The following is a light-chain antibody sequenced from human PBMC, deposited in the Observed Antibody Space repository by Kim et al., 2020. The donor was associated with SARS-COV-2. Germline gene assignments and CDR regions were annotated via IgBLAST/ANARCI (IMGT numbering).Light chain of an antibody. CDR2: GAS. V-gene: IGKV3-15*01. CDR3: QQYNTPNT. J-gene: IGKJ4*02. CDR1: QSVSSN. Sequence: EIVMTQSPATLSVSPGERATLSCRASQSVSSNLAWYQQQPGQAPRLLIYGASTRATGIQARFSGSGSGTEFTLTISSLQSEDFAVYYCQQYNTPNTFGEGTKVDIK.